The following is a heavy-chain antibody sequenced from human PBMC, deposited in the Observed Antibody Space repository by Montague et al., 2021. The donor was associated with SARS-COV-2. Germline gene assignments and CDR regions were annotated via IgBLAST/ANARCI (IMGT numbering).Heavy chain of an antibody. J-gene: IGHJ4*02. CDR3: ARIPVGSKYYFDF. Sequence: CAISGDSVSSNIATWNWIRQSLSRVLGWLGRTYYRSKWYNDYAESVKGRITIDPDISKHQFSLHLNSVTPEDTAVYYCARIPVGSKYYFDFWGQGTLVTVSS. CDR1: GDSVSSNIAT. CDR2: TYYRSKWYN. D-gene: IGHD2-2*01. V-gene: IGHV6-1*01.